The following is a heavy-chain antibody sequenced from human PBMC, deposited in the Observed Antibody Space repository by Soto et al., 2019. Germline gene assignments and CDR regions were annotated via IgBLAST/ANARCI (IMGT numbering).Heavy chain of an antibody. CDR1: GGTFSSYA. CDR2: IIPIFGTA. D-gene: IGHD2-2*01. V-gene: IGHV1-69*01. J-gene: IGHJ6*02. CDR3: ARGRDIVVVPAAIPEHGMDV. Sequence: QVRLVQSGAEVKKPGSSVKVSCKASGGTFSSYAISWVRQAPGQGLEWMGGIIPIFGTANYAQKFQGRVTITADESTSTAYMELSSLRSEDTAVYYCARGRDIVVVPAAIPEHGMDVWGQGTTVTVSS.